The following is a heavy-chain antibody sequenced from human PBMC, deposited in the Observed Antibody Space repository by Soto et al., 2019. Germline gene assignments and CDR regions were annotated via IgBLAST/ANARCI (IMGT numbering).Heavy chain of an antibody. V-gene: IGHV1-69*02. J-gene: IGHJ4*02. Sequence: GASVKVSCKASGGTFSSYTISWVRQAPGQGLEWMGRIIPILGIANYAQKFQGRVTITADKSTSTAYMELSSLRSEDTAVYYCARVGWGYDFWSGYHDYWGKGTLVTVSS. CDR2: IIPILGIA. D-gene: IGHD3-3*01. CDR3: ARVGWGYDFWSGYHDY. CDR1: GGTFSSYT.